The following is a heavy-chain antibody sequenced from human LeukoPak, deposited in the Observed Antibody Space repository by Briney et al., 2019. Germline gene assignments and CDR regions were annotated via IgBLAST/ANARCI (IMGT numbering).Heavy chain of an antibody. D-gene: IGHD6-19*01. V-gene: IGHV4-59*08. Sequence: KPSETLSLTCTVSGGSISRSYWSWIRQPPGKGLEWIGYIYYSRSTDYNPSLKSRVTISADTSKNQFSLKLSSVTAADTAVYYCAATQSIDPCNSAWGFFDLWGRGTLVTVSS. CDR1: GGSISRSY. CDR3: AATQSIDPCNSAWGFFDL. J-gene: IGHJ2*01. CDR2: IYYSRST.